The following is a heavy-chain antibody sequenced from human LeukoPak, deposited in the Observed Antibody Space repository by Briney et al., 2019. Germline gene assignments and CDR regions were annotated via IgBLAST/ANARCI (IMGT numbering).Heavy chain of an antibody. Sequence: SETLSLTCTVSGASISSYYWSWIRQPPGKGLEWIGYIYYSGSTNYNPSLKSRVTISVDTSKNQFSLKLSSVTAADTAVYYCARIRFLEWFGWCDPWGQGTLVTVSS. V-gene: IGHV4-59*01. CDR3: ARIRFLEWFGWCDP. J-gene: IGHJ5*02. CDR1: GASISSYY. CDR2: IYYSGST. D-gene: IGHD3-3*01.